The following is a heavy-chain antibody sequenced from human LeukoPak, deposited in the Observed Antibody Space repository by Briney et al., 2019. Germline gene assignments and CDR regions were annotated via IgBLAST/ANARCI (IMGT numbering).Heavy chain of an antibody. Sequence: GGSLRLSCAASGFTFSDYYMSWIRQAPGKGLEWVSYISSSGSTIYYADSVKGRFTISGDNAKNSLYLQMNSLRAEDTAVYYCARDPTADLAEYFQHWGQGTLVTVSP. J-gene: IGHJ1*01. V-gene: IGHV3-11*01. CDR1: GFTFSDYY. D-gene: IGHD4-17*01. CDR2: ISSSGSTI. CDR3: ARDPTADLAEYFQH.